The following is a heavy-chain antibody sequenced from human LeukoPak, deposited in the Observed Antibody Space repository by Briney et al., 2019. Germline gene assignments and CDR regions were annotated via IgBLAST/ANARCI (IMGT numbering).Heavy chain of an antibody. Sequence: ASVKVSCKASGYTFTGYYMHWVRQAPGQGLEWMGWINPNSGGTNYAQKFQGWVTMTRDTSIGTAYMELSRLRSDDTAVYYCARGGADSGSYSYYFDYWGQGTLVTVSS. V-gene: IGHV1-2*04. D-gene: IGHD3-10*01. J-gene: IGHJ4*02. CDR2: INPNSGGT. CDR1: GYTFTGYY. CDR3: ARGGADSGSYSYYFDY.